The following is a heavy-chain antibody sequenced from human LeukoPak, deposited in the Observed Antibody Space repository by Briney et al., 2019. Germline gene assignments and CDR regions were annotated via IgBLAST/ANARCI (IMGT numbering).Heavy chain of an antibody. J-gene: IGHJ4*02. CDR1: GFTFSSYA. V-gene: IGHV3-23*01. D-gene: IGHD5-12*01. Sequence: GGSLRPSCAAPGFTFSSYAMSWVRQAPGKGLEWVSGVSGSGGSTYYADSVKGRFTISRDNSKNTLYLQMNSLRAEDTAVYYCAKDLDIVATITGNRGQGTLVTVSS. CDR2: VSGSGGST. CDR3: AKDLDIVATITGN.